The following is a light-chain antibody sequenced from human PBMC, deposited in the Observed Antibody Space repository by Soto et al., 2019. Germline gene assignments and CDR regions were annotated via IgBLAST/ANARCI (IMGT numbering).Light chain of an antibody. V-gene: IGKV3-20*01. J-gene: IGKJ1*01. Sequence: EIVLTQSPGTLSLSPGERATLSCRASQSVSSSNLAWYQQKPGQAPRLLIYGASSRATGIPDRFSGSGSGTDSTLTISRLEPEDFAVYYCQDYGSSRTFGQGTKVDIK. CDR1: QSVSSSN. CDR3: QDYGSSRT. CDR2: GAS.